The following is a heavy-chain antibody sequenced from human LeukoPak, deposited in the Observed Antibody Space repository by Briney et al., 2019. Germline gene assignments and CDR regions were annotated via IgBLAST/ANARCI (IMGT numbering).Heavy chain of an antibody. CDR2: IKQDGSEK. D-gene: IGHD6-19*01. CDR1: GFTTGTYW. V-gene: IGHV3-7*01. Sequence: GGSLRLSCAASGFTTGTYWMSWVRQAPGEGLEWVANIKQDGSEKYYVDSVRGRFTISRDNAKNSLYLQMNSLRAEDTAVYYCARDRGSSGWYEFDYWGQGTLVTVSS. CDR3: ARDRGSSGWYEFDY. J-gene: IGHJ4*02.